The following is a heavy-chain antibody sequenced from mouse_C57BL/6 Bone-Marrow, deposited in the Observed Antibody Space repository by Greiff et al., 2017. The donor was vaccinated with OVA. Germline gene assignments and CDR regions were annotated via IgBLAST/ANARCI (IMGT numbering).Heavy chain of an antibody. D-gene: IGHD2-1*01. V-gene: IGHV1-52*01. CDR3: ARRRNGNYGAWFAY. CDR1: GYTFTSYW. CDR2: IDPSDSET. J-gene: IGHJ3*01. Sequence: QVQLKQPGAELVRPGSSVKLSCKASGYTFTSYWMHWVKQRPIQGLEWIGNIDPSDSETHYNQKFKDKATLTVDKSSSTAYMQLSSLTSEDSAVYDCARRRNGNYGAWFAYWGQGTLVTVSA.